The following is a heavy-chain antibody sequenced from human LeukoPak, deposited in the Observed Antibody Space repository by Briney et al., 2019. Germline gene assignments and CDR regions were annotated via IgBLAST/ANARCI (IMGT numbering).Heavy chain of an antibody. D-gene: IGHD1-26*01. CDR3: ARDGKGSHASNYYYYYMDG. CDR2: ISSSSSYI. Sequence: PGGSLRLSCAASGFTFSSYSMNCVRQAPGKGLEWVPSISSSSSYIYYADSVKGRFTISRDNAKNSLYLQMNSLRAEDTAVYYCARDGKGSHASNYYYYYMDGWGKGTTVTVSS. J-gene: IGHJ6*03. CDR1: GFTFSSYS. V-gene: IGHV3-21*01.